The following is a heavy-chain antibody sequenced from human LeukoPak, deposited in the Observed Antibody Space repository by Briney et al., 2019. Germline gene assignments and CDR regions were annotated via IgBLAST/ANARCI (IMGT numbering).Heavy chain of an antibody. D-gene: IGHD6-13*01. J-gene: IGHJ5*02. CDR3: ARDRRRLFGLCSSWYSWFDP. CDR1: GYTFTSYA. Sequence: ASVKVSCKASGYTFTSYAMHWVRQAPGQRLEWMGWINAGNGNTKYSQKFQGRVTITRDTSASTAYMELSSLRSEDTAVYYCARDRRRLFGLCSSWYSWFDPWGQGTLVTVSS. CDR2: INAGNGNT. V-gene: IGHV1-3*01.